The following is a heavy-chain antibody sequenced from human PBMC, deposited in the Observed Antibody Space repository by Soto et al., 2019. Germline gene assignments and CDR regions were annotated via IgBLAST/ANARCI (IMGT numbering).Heavy chain of an antibody. CDR1: GFTFSSYW. J-gene: IGHJ4*02. CDR2: IKEDGSDM. Sequence: EVQLVESGGGLVQPGGSLRLSCAASGFTFSSYWMSWVRQAPGKGLEWLANIKEDGSDMYYVDSVKGRFTIFSDDAQDTLYLQTNSLRADDTAVYYCATEVWVYYDFCSGYSNYWGQGTLVTVSS. V-gene: IGHV3-7*01. CDR3: ATEVWVYYDFCSGYSNY. D-gene: IGHD3-3*01.